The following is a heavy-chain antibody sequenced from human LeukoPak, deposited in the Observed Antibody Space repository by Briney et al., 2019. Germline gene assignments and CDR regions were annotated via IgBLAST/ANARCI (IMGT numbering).Heavy chain of an antibody. CDR1: GYTFTSYY. CDR2: INPSGGST. V-gene: IGHV1-46*01. D-gene: IGHD2-2*01. J-gene: IGHJ6*02. Sequence: GASVKVSCKASGYTFTSYYMHWVRQAPGQGLEWMGIINPSGGSTSYAQKFQGRVTMTRDTSTSTVYIELSSLRSEDTAVYYCARGGGYCSSTSCPGDYYYYGMDVWGQGTTVTVSS. CDR3: ARGGGYCSSTSCPGDYYYYGMDV.